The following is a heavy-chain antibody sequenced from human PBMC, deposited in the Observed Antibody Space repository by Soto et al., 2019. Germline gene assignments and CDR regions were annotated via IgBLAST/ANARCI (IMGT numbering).Heavy chain of an antibody. V-gene: IGHV3-23*01. D-gene: IGHD4-17*01. CDR2: TSDSGGGT. CDR3: AKDRLDLRWLYFDC. Sequence: EVQLLESGGGLVQPGGPLTLSCAASGFTFSSYAMSWVRQAPGKGLEWVSATSDSGGGTYYADSVKGRFTISRDNSKNKLYLQMNSLTAEDTAVFYCAKDRLDLRWLYFDCWGLGTLVTVSS. CDR1: GFTFSSYA. J-gene: IGHJ4*02.